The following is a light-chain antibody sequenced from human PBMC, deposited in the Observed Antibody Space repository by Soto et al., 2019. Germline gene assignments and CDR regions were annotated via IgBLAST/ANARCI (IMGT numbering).Light chain of an antibody. CDR3: QSYDRSLSGSRV. CDR1: SSDVGGDND. CDR2: DVS. Sequence: QSVLTQPASVSGSPGQSITISCTGTSSDVGGDNDVSWYQQHPGKAPKLLIYDVSNRPSGVPNRFSGSKSGNSASLAITGLQAEDGADYYCQSYDRSLSGSRVFGTGTKVTVL. V-gene: IGLV2-14*01. J-gene: IGLJ1*01.